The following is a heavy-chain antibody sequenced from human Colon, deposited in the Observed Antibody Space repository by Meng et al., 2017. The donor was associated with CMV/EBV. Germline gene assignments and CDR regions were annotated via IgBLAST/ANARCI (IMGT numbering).Heavy chain of an antibody. CDR1: GFTFSTFE. CDR3: VTKRAKYCSTGPCPGYFDN. D-gene: IGHD2-2*01. CDR2: ISGSGNTI. J-gene: IGHJ4*02. V-gene: IGHV3-48*03. Sequence: GGSLRLSCTASGFTFSTFEMNWVRQAPGKGLEWVAYISGSGNTIHYGDSVRGRFTISRDNSKNTLFLQMNSLTNGDTAVYYCVTKRAKYCSTGPCPGYFDNWGQGTLVTVSS.